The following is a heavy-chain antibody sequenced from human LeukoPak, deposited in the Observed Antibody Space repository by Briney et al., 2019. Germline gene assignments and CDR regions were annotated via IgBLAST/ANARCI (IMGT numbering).Heavy chain of an antibody. CDR2: IYHSGST. CDR1: GGSISSGGYS. V-gene: IGHV4-30-2*01. J-gene: IGHJ4*02. D-gene: IGHD4-17*01. CDR3: ARVGRGYGSFYFDY. Sequence: SETLSLTCAVSGGSISSGGYSWSWIRQPPGKGLEWIGYIYHSGSTYYNPSLKSRVTISVDRSKNQFSLKLSSVTAADTAVYYCARVGRGYGSFYFDYWGQGTLVTVSS.